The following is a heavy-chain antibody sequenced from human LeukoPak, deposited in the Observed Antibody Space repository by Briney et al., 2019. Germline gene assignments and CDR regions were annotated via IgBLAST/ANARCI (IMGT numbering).Heavy chain of an antibody. Sequence: GGSLRLSCAASGFTFSSYWMSWVRQAPGQGLEWVANIKYDGSKKYYVDSVKGRFTISTDNAKNSLYLQMNSLRAEDTAVYYCARDLNIEVLPDVSNYDAFDSWGQGTMVTVSS. V-gene: IGHV3-7*01. CDR1: GFTFSSYW. CDR2: IKYDGSKK. J-gene: IGHJ3*02. D-gene: IGHD2-2*01. CDR3: ARDLNIEVLPDVSNYDAFDS.